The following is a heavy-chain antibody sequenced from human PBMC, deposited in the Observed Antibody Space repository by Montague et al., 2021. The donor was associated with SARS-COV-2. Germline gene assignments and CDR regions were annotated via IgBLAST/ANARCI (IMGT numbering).Heavy chain of an antibody. D-gene: IGHD3/OR15-3a*01. Sequence: SLSLSFSASGFTSGDYQMTWVRQAPGKGLQWVANINQDETAKTYVDSVKGRFTISRDNAKNSLILQMNSLKDEDTAVYYCARSPRGSGTGWLDYWGQGTRVTVSS. CDR1: GFTSGDYQ. CDR2: INQDETAK. CDR3: ARSPRGSGTGWLDY. J-gene: IGHJ4*02. V-gene: IGHV3-7*01.